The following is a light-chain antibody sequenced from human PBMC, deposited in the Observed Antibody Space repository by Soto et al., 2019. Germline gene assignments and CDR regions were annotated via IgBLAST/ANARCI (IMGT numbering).Light chain of an antibody. Sequence: QSALTQPASVSGSPGQSITISCTGTSSDVGGYGYVSWYQQQPGKAPKLIIYEVTNRPSGISSRFSASKSGNTASLTISGLQAVDEADYYCSSYASSGTKVFGSGTKLTVL. CDR3: SSYASSGTKV. V-gene: IGLV2-14*01. CDR1: SSDVGGYGY. J-gene: IGLJ1*01. CDR2: EVT.